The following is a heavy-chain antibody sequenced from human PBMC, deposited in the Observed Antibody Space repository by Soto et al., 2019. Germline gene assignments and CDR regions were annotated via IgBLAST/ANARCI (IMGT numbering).Heavy chain of an antibody. D-gene: IGHD2-15*01. CDR3: ARGRYCSGGSCYKAANWFDP. V-gene: IGHV4-61*01. CDR1: GGSVSSGSYY. Sequence: PSETLSLTCTVSGGSVSSGSYYWSWIRQPPGKGLEWIGYIYYSGSTNYNPSLKSRVTISVDTSKNQFSLKLSSVTAADTAVYYCARGRYCSGGSCYKAANWFDPWGQGTLVTVSS. CDR2: IYYSGST. J-gene: IGHJ5*02.